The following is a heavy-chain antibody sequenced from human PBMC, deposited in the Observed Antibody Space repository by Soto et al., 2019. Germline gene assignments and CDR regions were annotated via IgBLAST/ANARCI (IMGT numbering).Heavy chain of an antibody. D-gene: IGHD3-22*01. V-gene: IGHV1-2*02. Sequence: ASVKGSCKASGYTFIGYYMHWVRQAPGQGLEWMGWINPNSGDTNYAQKFQGRVTMTRDTSISTAYTELSRLRFDDTAVYYCARARTNYYNTSDYDFWGQGTLFPVSS. CDR3: ARARTNYYNTSDYDF. CDR2: INPNSGDT. J-gene: IGHJ4*02. CDR1: GYTFIGYY.